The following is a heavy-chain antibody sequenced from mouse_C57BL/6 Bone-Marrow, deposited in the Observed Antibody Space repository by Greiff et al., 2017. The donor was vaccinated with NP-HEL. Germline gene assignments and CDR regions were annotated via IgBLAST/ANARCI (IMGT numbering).Heavy chain of an antibody. Sequence: QVQLQQPGAELVRPGSSVKLSCKASGYTFTSYWMHWVKQRPIQGLEWIGNIDPSVSETHYNQKFKDKATLTVDKSSSTAYRQLSSLPSEDSAVYYCARGTTVVAPYWYFDVWGTGTTVTVSS. D-gene: IGHD1-1*01. CDR3: ARGTTVVAPYWYFDV. J-gene: IGHJ1*03. CDR2: IDPSVSET. CDR1: GYTFTSYW. V-gene: IGHV1-52*01.